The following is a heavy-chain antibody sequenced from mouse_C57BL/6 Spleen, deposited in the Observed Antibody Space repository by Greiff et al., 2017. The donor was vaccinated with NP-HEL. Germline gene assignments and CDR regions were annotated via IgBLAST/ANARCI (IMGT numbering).Heavy chain of an antibody. J-gene: IGHJ3*01. CDR3: TTRYCGPFAY. CDR1: GFNIKDDY. Sequence: VQLQQSGAELVRPGASVKLSCTASGFNIKDDYMHWVKQRPEQGLEWIGWIDPENGDTEYASKFQGKATITADTSSNTAYLQLSSLTSEDTAVYYCTTRYCGPFAYWGQGTLVTVSA. D-gene: IGHD2-14*01. V-gene: IGHV14-4*01. CDR2: IDPENGDT.